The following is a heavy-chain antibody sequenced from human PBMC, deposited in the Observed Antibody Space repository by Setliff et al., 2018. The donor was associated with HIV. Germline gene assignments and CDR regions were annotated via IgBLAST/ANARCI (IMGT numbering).Heavy chain of an antibody. V-gene: IGHV1-18*01. CDR1: GYTLTSYG. J-gene: IGHJ5*02. Sequence: ASVKVSCKASGYTLTSYGISWVRLAPGQGLEWMGWISAYNGNTNYAQKLQGRVTMTTDTSTSTAYMELRSLRSDDTAVDYCARGTTPLGWFDPWGQGTLVTVAS. D-gene: IGHD2-2*01. CDR2: ISAYNGNT. CDR3: ARGTTPLGWFDP.